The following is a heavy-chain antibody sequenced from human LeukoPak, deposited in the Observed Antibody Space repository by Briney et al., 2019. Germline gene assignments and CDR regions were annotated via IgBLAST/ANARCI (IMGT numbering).Heavy chain of an antibody. CDR2: ISYDGSNK. CDR3: ARGALNQLLGY. J-gene: IGHJ4*02. D-gene: IGHD2-2*01. CDR1: GVTFSSYA. Sequence: GGSLRLSCAASGVTFSSYAMHWVRQAPGKGLEWVAVISYDGSNKYYADSVKGRFTISRDNSKNTLYLQMNSLRAEDTAVYYCARGALNQLLGYWGQGTLVTVSS. V-gene: IGHV3-30*04.